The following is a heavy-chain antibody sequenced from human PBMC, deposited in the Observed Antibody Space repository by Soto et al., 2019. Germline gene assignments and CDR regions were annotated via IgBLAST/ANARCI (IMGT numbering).Heavy chain of an antibody. V-gene: IGHV4-59*11. CDR3: ARVPHDSDYYFDY. D-gene: IGHD3-3*01. J-gene: IGHJ4*02. CDR1: GGSISSHY. CDR2: IYYSGST. Sequence: SETLSLTCTVSGGSISSHYWSWIRQPPGKGLEWIGYIYYSGSTNYNPPLKRRVTISVDTSKNQFSLKLSSVTAEDTAVYYCARVPHDSDYYFDYGGQGTLVTVSS.